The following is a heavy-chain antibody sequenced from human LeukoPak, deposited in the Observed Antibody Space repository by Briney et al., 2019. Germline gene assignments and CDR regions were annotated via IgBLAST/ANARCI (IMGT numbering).Heavy chain of an antibody. J-gene: IGHJ4*02. V-gene: IGHV3-74*01. CDR2: ISTDGSIT. Sequence: GGSLRLSCAASGFTFSSYWMHWLRQAPGKGLVWVSRISTDGSITDYADPVKGGFTISRDNAKSTLYLQMNSLRADDTAVYYCARGINGAYGPDYWGQGTLVTVSS. CDR3: ARGINGAYGPDY. D-gene: IGHD1-14*01. CDR1: GFTFSSYW.